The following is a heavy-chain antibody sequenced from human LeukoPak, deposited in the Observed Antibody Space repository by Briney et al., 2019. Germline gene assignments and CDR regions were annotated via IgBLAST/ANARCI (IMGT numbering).Heavy chain of an antibody. CDR3: AKDPGAAAGTDRGY. Sequence: GGSLRLSCAASGFTFSSYGMHWVRQAPGKGLEWVAVISYDGSNKYYADSVKGRFTIYRDNSKNTLYLQMNSLRAEDTAVYYCAKDPGAAAGTDRGYWGQGTLVTVSS. CDR2: ISYDGSNK. CDR1: GFTFSSYG. D-gene: IGHD6-13*01. J-gene: IGHJ4*02. V-gene: IGHV3-30*18.